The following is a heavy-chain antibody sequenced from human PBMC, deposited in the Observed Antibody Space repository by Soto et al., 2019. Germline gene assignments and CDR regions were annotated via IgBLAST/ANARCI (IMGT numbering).Heavy chain of an antibody. J-gene: IGHJ6*02. CDR3: ARRNCNYGGNDYYYYYGIDV. D-gene: IGHD1-7*01. CDR2: ISYDGSNK. V-gene: IGHV3-30-3*01. CDR1: GFTFSSYA. Sequence: GGSLRLSCAASGFTFSSYAMHWVRQAPGKGLEWVAVISYDGSNKYYADSVKGRFTISRDNSKNTLYLQMNSLRAEDTAVYDWARRNCNYGGNDYYYYYGIDVWGQGTTVTVSS.